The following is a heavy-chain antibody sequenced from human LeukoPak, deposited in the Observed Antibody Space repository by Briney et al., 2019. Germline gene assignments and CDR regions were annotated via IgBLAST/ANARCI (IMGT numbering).Heavy chain of an antibody. J-gene: IGHJ4*02. V-gene: IGHV3-23*01. D-gene: IGHD3-10*01. CDR2: ISGGGGST. CDR3: ARTLRWLGEFKLDY. Sequence: GGSLRLSCAASGFTFSSYAMSWVRQAPGKGLEWVSAISGGGGSTYYADSVKGRFTISRDNSKNTLDLRMNSLRDEDTAVYYGARTLRWLGEFKLDYWGQGTLVTVSS. CDR1: GFTFSSYA.